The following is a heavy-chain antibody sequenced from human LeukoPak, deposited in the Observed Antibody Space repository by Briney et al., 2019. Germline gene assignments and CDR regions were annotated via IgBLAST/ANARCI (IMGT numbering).Heavy chain of an antibody. D-gene: IGHD6-19*01. J-gene: IGHJ4*02. Sequence: GGSLRLSCTASGFTFGDYLMSWFRQAPGKGLEWIGFISGGTTEYASSVKGRFTISKDDSTSIAYLQMNSLTTEDTAVYYCSRGSGWLSVYWGQGTLVTVSS. CDR3: SRGSGWLSVY. CDR1: GFTFGDYL. CDR2: ISGGTT. V-gene: IGHV3-49*03.